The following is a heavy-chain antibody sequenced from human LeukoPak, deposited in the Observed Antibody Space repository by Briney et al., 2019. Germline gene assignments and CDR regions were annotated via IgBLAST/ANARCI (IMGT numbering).Heavy chain of an antibody. Sequence: PSETLSLTCTVSGGSISSYYWSWIRQPPGKGLEWIGYIYYSGSTNYNPSLKSRVTISVDTSKNQFSLKLSSVTAADTAVYYCVRDSQLSGYPQPYYYYYGMDVWGQGTTVTVSS. CDR3: VRDSQLSGYPQPYYYYYGMDV. V-gene: IGHV4-59*01. CDR1: GGSISSYY. J-gene: IGHJ6*02. D-gene: IGHD5-12*01. CDR2: IYYSGST.